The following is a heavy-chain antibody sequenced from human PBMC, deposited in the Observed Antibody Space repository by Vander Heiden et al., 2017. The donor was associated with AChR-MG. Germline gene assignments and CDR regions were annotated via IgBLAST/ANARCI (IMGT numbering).Heavy chain of an antibody. D-gene: IGHD6-6*01. Sequence: QVQLVQSGAEVTKPGASVKVSCQVSGYTLTELSMDWGGQAAGKGLEWMGGFDPEDGETSDAQKFQGRVTMTEDTSTDTAYMELSSLRSEDTAVYYCATREVVGSSSSYYYYYMDVWGKGTTVTVSS. CDR1: GYTLTELS. V-gene: IGHV1-24*01. CDR3: ATREVVGSSSSYYYYYMDV. CDR2: FDPEDGET. J-gene: IGHJ6*03.